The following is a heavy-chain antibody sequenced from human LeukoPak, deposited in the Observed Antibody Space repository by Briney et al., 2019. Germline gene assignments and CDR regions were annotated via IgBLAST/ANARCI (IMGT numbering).Heavy chain of an antibody. D-gene: IGHD6-19*01. J-gene: IGHJ4*02. CDR3: ARLHLVSSGWYPMADS. CDR2: INHSGSP. CDR1: GGSFSGYY. V-gene: IGHV4-34*01. Sequence: SETLSLTCAVYGGSFSGYYWSWIRQPPGKGLEWIGEINHSGSPNYTPSLKSRVTISVDTSKNQFSLKLSSVTAADTAVYYCARLHLVSSGWYPMADSWGQGTLVTVSS.